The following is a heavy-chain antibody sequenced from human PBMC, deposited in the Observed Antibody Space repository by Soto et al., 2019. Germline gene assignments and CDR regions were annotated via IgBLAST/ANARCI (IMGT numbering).Heavy chain of an antibody. J-gene: IGHJ4*02. V-gene: IGHV4-31*03. CDR2: IYHSGRT. CDR1: GGSISNGYYY. CDR3: ARWVEVSLDYFDS. Sequence: SETLSLTCTVSGGSISNGYYYWSWVRQNPGKGLEWIGHIYHSGRTYYNPSLKSRVSISVDTSKSQFSLHLSSVTAADTAVYYCARWVEVSLDYFDSWGQGTPVTAPQ. D-gene: IGHD2-15*01.